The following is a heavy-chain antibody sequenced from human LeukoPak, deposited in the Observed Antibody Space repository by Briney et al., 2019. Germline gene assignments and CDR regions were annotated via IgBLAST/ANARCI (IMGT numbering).Heavy chain of an antibody. D-gene: IGHD4-17*01. CDR1: GGSINTYY. CDR2: IYATGST. V-gene: IGHV4-4*07. J-gene: IGHJ4*02. CDR3: ARMVTTVTTYVPFDY. Sequence: SETLSLTCTVSGGSINTYYWSWIRQPAGKGLEWIGRIYATGSTNYNPSLKSRVTMSVDTSKNQFSLKLSSVTAADTAVYYCARMVTTVTTYVPFDYWGQGTLVTVSS.